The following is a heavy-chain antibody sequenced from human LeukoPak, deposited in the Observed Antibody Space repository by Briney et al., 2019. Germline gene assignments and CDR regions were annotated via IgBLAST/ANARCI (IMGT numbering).Heavy chain of an antibody. CDR3: AKGGITIFGVVTIDAFDI. CDR2: ISYDGRTT. CDR1: GFTFSSYG. D-gene: IGHD3-3*01. Sequence: GGSLRLSCAVSGFTFSSYGMHWVRQAPGKGLEWVAIISYDGRTTWYVDSVKGRFTISRDNSKSTLHLQMNSLRAEDTAVYYCAKGGITIFGVVTIDAFDIWGQGTMVTVSS. J-gene: IGHJ3*02. V-gene: IGHV3-30*18.